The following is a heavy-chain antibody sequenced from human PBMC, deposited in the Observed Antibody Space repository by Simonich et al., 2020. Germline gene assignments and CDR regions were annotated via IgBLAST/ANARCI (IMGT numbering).Heavy chain of an antibody. CDR2: IYHRGRT. J-gene: IGHJ6*02. CDR3: ARVGYSNYYYYGMDV. Sequence: QVQLQESGPGLVKPSETLSLTCAVSGYSISRGYYWGWIRQPPGKGLGWIGGIYHRGRTTYNPSHKSRVTRSVDTSKNQFSLKLSSVTAADTAVYYFARVGYSNYYYYGMDVWGQGTTVTVSS. CDR1: GYSISRGYY. D-gene: IGHD6-13*01. V-gene: IGHV4-38-2*01.